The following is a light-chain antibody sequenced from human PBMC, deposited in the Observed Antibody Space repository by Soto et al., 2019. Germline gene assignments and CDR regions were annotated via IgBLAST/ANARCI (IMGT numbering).Light chain of an antibody. J-gene: IGKJ5*01. CDR3: QQSHSLPIT. V-gene: IGKV1-39*01. Sequence: DIQMTQFPSSLSASVGDTVTINFRASHFISTHLSWYRHKPGRGPELLIQAASSLLSGVPSRFSGSASEADFTLTITALQAEDFATYCCQQSHSLPITFGQGTRLEIK. CDR1: HFISTH. CDR2: AAS.